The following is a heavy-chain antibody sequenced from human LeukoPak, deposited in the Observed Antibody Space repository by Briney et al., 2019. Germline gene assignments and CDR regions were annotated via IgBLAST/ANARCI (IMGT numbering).Heavy chain of an antibody. CDR2: IYYSGST. D-gene: IGHD3-10*01. CDR3: ARDWWVRGVT. Sequence: PSETLSLTCTVSGGSISSGGYYWRWIRQQPGKGLEWIGYIYYSGSTYYNPSLKSRVTISVDTSKNQFSLKLSSVTAADTAVYYCARDWWVRGVTWGQGTLVTVSS. J-gene: IGHJ5*02. V-gene: IGHV4-31*03. CDR1: GGSISSGGYY.